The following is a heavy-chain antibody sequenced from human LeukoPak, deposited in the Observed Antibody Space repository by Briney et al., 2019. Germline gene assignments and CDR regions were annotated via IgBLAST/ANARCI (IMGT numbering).Heavy chain of an antibody. J-gene: IGHJ5*02. V-gene: IGHV3-20*01. Sequence: GESLRLSCAASGFTFDDYAMRWVRHAPGNGLEWVSGINWNGETIVYADSVKGRFLISRDSHNNYQYLQVNSLRVGDMALYHCARGRGDGSGHNWVDLWGQGTLVRVPS. CDR2: INWNGETI. D-gene: IGHD3-10*01. CDR3: ARGRGDGSGHNWVDL. CDR1: GFTFDDYA.